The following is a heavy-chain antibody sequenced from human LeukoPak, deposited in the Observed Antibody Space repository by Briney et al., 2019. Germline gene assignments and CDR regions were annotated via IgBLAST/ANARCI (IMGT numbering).Heavy chain of an antibody. CDR3: ARGGYCSGGSCPRAY. D-gene: IGHD2-15*01. CDR2: IIPIFGTA. Sequence: ASVKVSCKASGGTLSSYAISWVRQAPGQGLEWMGRIIPIFGTANYAQKFQGRVTITADKSTSTAYMELSSLRSEDTAVYYCARGGYCSGGSCPRAYWGQGTLVTVSS. V-gene: IGHV1-69*06. J-gene: IGHJ4*02. CDR1: GGTLSSYA.